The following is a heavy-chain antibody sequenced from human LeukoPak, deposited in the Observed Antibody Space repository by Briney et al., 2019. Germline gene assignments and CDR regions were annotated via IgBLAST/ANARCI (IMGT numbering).Heavy chain of an antibody. CDR3: ARGGGSYPFFDY. CDR2: ISSSGSTI. J-gene: IGHJ4*02. CDR1: GFTFSSYA. V-gene: IGHV3-48*03. Sequence: PGRSLRLSCAASGFTFSSYAMHWVRQAPGKGLEWVSYISSSGSTIYYADSVKGRFTISRDNAKNSLYLQMNSLRAEDTAVYYCARGGGSYPFFDYWGQGTLVTVSS. D-gene: IGHD1-26*01.